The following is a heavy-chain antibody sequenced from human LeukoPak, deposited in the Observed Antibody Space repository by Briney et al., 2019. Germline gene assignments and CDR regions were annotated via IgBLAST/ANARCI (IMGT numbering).Heavy chain of an antibody. D-gene: IGHD1-26*01. Sequence: PGGSLRLSCAASGFTFSSYSMNWVRQAPGKGLEWVSSISSSSSYIYYADSVKGRFTISRDNAKNSLYLQMNSLRAEDTAMYYCARDCYRGSDWCEFDYWGQGTLVTVSS. CDR1: GFTFSSYS. CDR2: ISSSSSYI. V-gene: IGHV3-21*01. J-gene: IGHJ4*02. CDR3: ARDCYRGSDWCEFDY.